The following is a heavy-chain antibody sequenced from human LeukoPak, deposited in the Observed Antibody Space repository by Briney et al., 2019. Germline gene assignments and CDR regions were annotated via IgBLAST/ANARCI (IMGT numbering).Heavy chain of an antibody. D-gene: IGHD3-9*01. CDR1: GGSISSYY. J-gene: IGHJ6*02. V-gene: IGHV4-59*08. CDR3: ARHGYYDILTGYKPGQSHGYYYGMDV. CDR2: IYYSGST. Sequence: SETLSLTCTVSGGSISSYYWSWIRQPPGKGLEWIGYIYYSGSTNYNPSLKSRVTISVDTSKNQFSLKLSSVTAADTAVYYCARHGYYDILTGYKPGQSHGYYYGMDVWGQGTTVTVSS.